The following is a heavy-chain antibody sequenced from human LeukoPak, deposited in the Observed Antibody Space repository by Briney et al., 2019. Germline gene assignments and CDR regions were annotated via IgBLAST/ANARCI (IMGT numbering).Heavy chain of an antibody. J-gene: IGHJ6*02. Sequence: PSETLSLTCAVYGGSFSGYYWSWIRQPPGKGLEWVSVMYSGGSTFYGDSVKGRFTISRDNSMNTLYLQMNSLRVDDTAVYYCAREQVVVGRGYYGMDVWGQGTTVTVSS. CDR2: MYSGGST. V-gene: IGHV3-66*01. CDR3: AREQVVVGRGYYGMDV. CDR1: GGSFSGYY. D-gene: IGHD2-2*01.